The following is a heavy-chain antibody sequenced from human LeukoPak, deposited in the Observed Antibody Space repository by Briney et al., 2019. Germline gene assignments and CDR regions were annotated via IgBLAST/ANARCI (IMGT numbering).Heavy chain of an antibody. CDR1: GGSISSYY. CDR2: IYYSGST. Sequence: SETLSLTCTVSGGSISSYYWSWIRQPPGKGLEWIGYIYYSGSTNYNPSLKSRVTISVDTSKNQFSLKLSSVTAADTAVYYCARVVPGYCSGGSCYRNYYYYGMDVWGQGTTVTVSS. D-gene: IGHD2-15*01. J-gene: IGHJ6*02. CDR3: ARVVPGYCSGGSCYRNYYYYGMDV. V-gene: IGHV4-59*01.